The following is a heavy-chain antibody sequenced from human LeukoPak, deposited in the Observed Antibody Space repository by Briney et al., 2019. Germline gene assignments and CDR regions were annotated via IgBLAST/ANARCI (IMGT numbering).Heavy chain of an antibody. J-gene: IGHJ4*02. CDR1: GNYW. Sequence: GGSPRLSCAASGNYWMHWVRQVPGKGLVWVSHINGDGSWTSYADSVKGRFTISKDNAKNTVYLQMNSLRAEDTAVYYCVSFYETYWGRGTLVTVSS. CDR2: INGDGSWT. CDR3: VSFYETY. V-gene: IGHV3-74*01. D-gene: IGHD2/OR15-2a*01.